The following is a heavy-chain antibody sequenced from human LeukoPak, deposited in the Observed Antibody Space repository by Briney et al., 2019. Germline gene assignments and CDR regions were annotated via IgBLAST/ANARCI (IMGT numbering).Heavy chain of an antibody. V-gene: IGHV1-18*01. D-gene: IGHD2-2*01. CDR2: ISAYNGNT. Sequence: ASVKVSCKASGYTFTSYAMHWVRQAPGQGLEWMGWISAYNGNTNDAQKLQGRVTMTTDTSTSTAYMELRSLRSDDTAVYYCARDERGSCSSNSCYYFDYWGQGTLVTVSS. CDR1: GYTFTSYA. J-gene: IGHJ4*02. CDR3: ARDERGSCSSNSCYYFDY.